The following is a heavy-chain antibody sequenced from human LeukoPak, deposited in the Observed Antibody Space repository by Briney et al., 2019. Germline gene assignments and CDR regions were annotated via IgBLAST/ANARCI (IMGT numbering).Heavy chain of an antibody. CDR3: ARDRGVIPLDY. CDR1: GFTISSYY. V-gene: IGHV3-53*01. D-gene: IGHD3-16*02. J-gene: IGHJ4*02. Sequence: TGGSLRLSCAASGFTISSYYMAWVRQAPGKGLEWVSVIYHSGNTDYADSVKGRFTISRDNAKNSLYLQMNSLRAEDTAVYYCARDRGVIPLDYWGQGTLVTVSS. CDR2: IYHSGNT.